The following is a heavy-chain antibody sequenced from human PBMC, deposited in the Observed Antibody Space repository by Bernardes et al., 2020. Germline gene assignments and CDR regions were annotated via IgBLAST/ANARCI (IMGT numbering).Heavy chain of an antibody. V-gene: IGHV1-8*01. Sequence: ASVKVSCKASGYTFTSYDINWVRQAPGQGPEWMGWMNPYSGAAGYAQKFQGRVTMTTNTSISAAYMELSGLKPEDTAVYYCARGPPVVIPAARYQIGMDVWVQGTPVTVSS. CDR3: ARGPPVVIPAARYQIGMDV. J-gene: IGHJ6*02. D-gene: IGHD3-10*01. CDR2: MNPYSGAA. CDR1: GYTFTSYD.